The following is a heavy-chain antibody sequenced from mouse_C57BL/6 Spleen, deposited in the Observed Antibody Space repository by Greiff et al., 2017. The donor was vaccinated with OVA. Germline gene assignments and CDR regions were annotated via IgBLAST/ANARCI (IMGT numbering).Heavy chain of an antibody. CDR2: INPNNGGT. J-gene: IGHJ2*01. V-gene: IGHV1-18*01. D-gene: IGHD2-5*01. CDR1: GCTFTDYN. CDR3: ARFYYSNYLDY. Sequence: EVHLVESGPELVKPGASVKIPCKASGCTFTDYNMDWVKQSHGKSLEWIGDINPNNGGTIYNQKFKGKATLTVDKSSSTAYMELRSLTSEDTAVYYCARFYYSNYLDYWGQGTTLTVSS.